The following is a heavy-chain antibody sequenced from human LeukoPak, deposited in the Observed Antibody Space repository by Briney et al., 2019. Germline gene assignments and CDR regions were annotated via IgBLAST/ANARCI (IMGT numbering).Heavy chain of an antibody. J-gene: IGHJ4*02. CDR1: GGSFSGYY. V-gene: IGHV4-59*01. Sequence: PSETLSLTCAVYGGSFSGYYWSWIRQRPGKGLEWIGYIYYSGSTNYNPSLKSRVTISVDTSKNQFSPKLSSVTAADTAVYYCARGGMATFYWGQGTLVTVSS. CDR2: IYYSGST. D-gene: IGHD5-24*01. CDR3: ARGGMATFY.